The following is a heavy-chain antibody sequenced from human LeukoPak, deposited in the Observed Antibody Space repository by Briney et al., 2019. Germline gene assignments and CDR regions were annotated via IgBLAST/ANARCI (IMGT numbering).Heavy chain of an antibody. CDR3: ARARYLSGSRDDALDI. Sequence: ASVKVSFKASAHTFTRYGISWVRQAPGQGLEWMGWISAYNGNTEYAQKLQGRVTMTTDTSTSTAYMELGSLRFDDTAVYYCARARYLSGSRDDALDIWGQGTVVTVSS. J-gene: IGHJ3*02. CDR2: ISAYNGNT. D-gene: IGHD1-26*01. V-gene: IGHV1-18*01. CDR1: AHTFTRYG.